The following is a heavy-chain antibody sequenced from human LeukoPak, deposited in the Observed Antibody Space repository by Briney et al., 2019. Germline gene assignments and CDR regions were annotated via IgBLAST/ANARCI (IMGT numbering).Heavy chain of an antibody. D-gene: IGHD2-2*02. CDR2: ISGSGGST. J-gene: IGHJ5*02. Sequence: GGSLRLSCAAPGFTFSSYAMSWVRQAPGKGLEWVSAISGSGGSTYYADSVKGRFTISRDNSKNTLYLQMNSLRAEDTAVYYCAKSPLVPAAIDWFDPWGQGTLVTVSS. V-gene: IGHV3-23*01. CDR1: GFTFSSYA. CDR3: AKSPLVPAAIDWFDP.